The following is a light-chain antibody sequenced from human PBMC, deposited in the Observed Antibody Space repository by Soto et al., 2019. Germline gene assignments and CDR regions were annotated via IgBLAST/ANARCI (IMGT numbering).Light chain of an antibody. CDR3: CSYTTSSTYV. Sequence: QSVLTQPASVSGSPGQSITISCTGPISDVGSYNSVSWYQQHPGKAPKLLIYEGSNRPSEVSNRFSGFKSANTASLTISELQPEDEAEYYCCSYTTSSTYVFGTGTKLTVL. J-gene: IGLJ1*01. CDR2: EGS. CDR1: ISDVGSYNS. V-gene: IGLV2-14*01.